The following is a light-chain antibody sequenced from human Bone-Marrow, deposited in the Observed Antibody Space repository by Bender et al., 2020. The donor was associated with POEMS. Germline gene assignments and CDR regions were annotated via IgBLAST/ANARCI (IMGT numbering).Light chain of an antibody. J-gene: IGLJ3*02. CDR1: SRDVGDFSL. CDR3: FSYAGRGRGV. V-gene: IGLV2-23*02. CDR2: EVD. Sequence: QSALTQPASVSASPGQAITISCTGTSRDVGDFSLVSWYQCHPGKAPKLLIYEVDKRPSGVSHRFSGSKSGNTASLTIFGLETDDEADYYCFSYAGRGRGVFGGGTKLTVL.